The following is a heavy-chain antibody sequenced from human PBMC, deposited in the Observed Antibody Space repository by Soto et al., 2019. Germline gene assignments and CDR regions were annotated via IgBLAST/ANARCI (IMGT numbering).Heavy chain of an antibody. V-gene: IGHV2-5*02. D-gene: IGHD3-16*01. Sequence: SGPTLVNPTQTLTLTCTFSGFSLNTTAVGVGWIRQPPGKALEWLALIYWDNDKRYNPSLKTRLTITKDTSKNQVVLKMTNMDPGDTATYFCAHRDGDDYVWGIYKDAFDIWGQGTMVTVSS. CDR2: IYWDNDK. J-gene: IGHJ3*02. CDR1: GFSLNTTAVG. CDR3: AHRDGDDYVWGIYKDAFDI.